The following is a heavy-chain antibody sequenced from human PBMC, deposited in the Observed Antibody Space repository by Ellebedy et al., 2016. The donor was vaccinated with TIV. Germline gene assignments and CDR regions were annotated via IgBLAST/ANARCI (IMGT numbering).Heavy chain of an antibody. Sequence: GESLKISCAASGFTFSDFYMSWIRQAPGKGLEWLSYISSGGDTIYYADSVKGRFTISRDNAKNSLYLQMNSLGAEDTAVYYCARDTRFIDQQHNWFDPWGQGTLVTVSS. CDR1: GFTFSDFY. J-gene: IGHJ5*02. D-gene: IGHD6-13*01. CDR2: ISSGGDTI. V-gene: IGHV3-11*01. CDR3: ARDTRFIDQQHNWFDP.